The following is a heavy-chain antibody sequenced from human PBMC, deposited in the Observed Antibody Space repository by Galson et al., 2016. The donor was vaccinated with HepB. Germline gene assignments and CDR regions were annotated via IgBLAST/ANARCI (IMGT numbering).Heavy chain of an antibody. V-gene: IGHV4-31*03. D-gene: IGHD3-3*01. CDR3: AGGVGNFWRGYSTNPYWDY. J-gene: IGHJ4*02. CDR2: IYNSRST. Sequence: TLSLTCTVSGGSISSGGYYWSWIRQHPGKGLEWIGYIYNSRSTYDNPSLKSRVTISVDTSKNQFSLKLSYVTAADTAVYFCAGGVGNFWRGYSTNPYWDYWGQGTLVTVAS. CDR1: GGSISSGGYY.